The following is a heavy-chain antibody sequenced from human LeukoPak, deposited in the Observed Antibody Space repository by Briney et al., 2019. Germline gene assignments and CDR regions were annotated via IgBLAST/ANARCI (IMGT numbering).Heavy chain of an antibody. Sequence: PGGSLRLSCAASGFTFSSYSMNWVRQAPGKGLEWVSSISSSSNYIYYADSMKGRFTISRDNAKNSLYLQMNSLRAEDTALYYCAKPHFDYWGQGTLVTVSS. CDR2: ISSSSNYI. CDR1: GFTFSSYS. V-gene: IGHV3-21*01. J-gene: IGHJ4*02. CDR3: AKPHFDY.